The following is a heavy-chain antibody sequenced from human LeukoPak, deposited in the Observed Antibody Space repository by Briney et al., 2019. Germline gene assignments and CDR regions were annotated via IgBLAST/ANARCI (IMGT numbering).Heavy chain of an antibody. J-gene: IGHJ5*02. D-gene: IGHD3-10*01. CDR1: GGSISSYY. CDR2: IYYSGST. Sequence: SETLSLTCTVSGGSISSYYWSWLRQPPGKGLEWIGYIYYSGSTNYNPSLKSRVTISVDTSKNQFSLKLSSVTAASTSVYYCARGRSKIITMVRGVRPIFDPWGQGTLVTASS. CDR3: ARGRSKIITMVRGVRPIFDP. V-gene: IGHV4-59*01.